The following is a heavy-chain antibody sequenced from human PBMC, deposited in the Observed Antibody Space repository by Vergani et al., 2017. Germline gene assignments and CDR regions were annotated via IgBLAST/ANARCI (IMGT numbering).Heavy chain of an antibody. CDR2: ISWNSGSI. V-gene: IGHV3-9*01. CDR3: AKDKDSGWDEGEFDY. Sequence: EVQLVESGEGLVQPGRSLRLSCAASGFTFDDYAMHWVRQAPGKGLEWVSGISWNSGSIGYADSVKGRFTISRDNAKNSLYLQMNILRAEDTALYYCAKDKDSGWDEGEFDYWGQGTLVTVSS. J-gene: IGHJ4*02. D-gene: IGHD6-19*01. CDR1: GFTFDDYA.